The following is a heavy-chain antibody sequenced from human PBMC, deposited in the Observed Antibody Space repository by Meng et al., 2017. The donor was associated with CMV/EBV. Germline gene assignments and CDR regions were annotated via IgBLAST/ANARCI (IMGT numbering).Heavy chain of an antibody. CDR2: INPNSGGT. D-gene: IGHD1-26*01. CDR3: ARSPGAITNWFDP. CDR1: GYTFTGYY. J-gene: IGHJ5*02. Sequence: ASVKVSCKAAGYTFTGYYMHWGRQAPGQGLEWMGWINPNSGGTNYAQKFQGRVTMTRDTSISTAYMELSRLRSDDTAVYYCARSPGAITNWFDPWGQGTLVTVSS. V-gene: IGHV1-2*02.